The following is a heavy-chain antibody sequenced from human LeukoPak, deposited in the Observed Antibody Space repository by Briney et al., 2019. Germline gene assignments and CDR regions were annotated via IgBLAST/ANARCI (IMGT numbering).Heavy chain of an antibody. V-gene: IGHV3-53*01. CDR1: GFTVSSNY. Sequence: GRSLRLSCAASGFTVSSNYMSWVRQAPGKGLEWVSVIYSGGSTYYADSVKGRFTISRDNSKNTLYLQMNSLRAEDTAVYYCARDQDYYGMDVWGQGTTVTVSS. J-gene: IGHJ6*02. CDR2: IYSGGST. CDR3: ARDQDYYGMDV.